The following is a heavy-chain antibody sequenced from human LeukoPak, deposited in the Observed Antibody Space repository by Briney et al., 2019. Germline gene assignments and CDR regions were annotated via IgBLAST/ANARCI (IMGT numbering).Heavy chain of an antibody. V-gene: IGHV1-69*04. CDR2: IIPILGIA. CDR3: ARDLVSKDHAFDI. CDR1: GCTFSSYA. D-gene: IGHD5/OR15-5a*01. Sequence: ASVKVSCKASGCTFSSYAISWVRQAPGQGLEWMGRIIPILGIANYAQKFQGRVTITADKSTSTAYMELSSLRSEDTAVYYCARDLVSKDHAFDIWGQGTMVTVSS. J-gene: IGHJ3*02.